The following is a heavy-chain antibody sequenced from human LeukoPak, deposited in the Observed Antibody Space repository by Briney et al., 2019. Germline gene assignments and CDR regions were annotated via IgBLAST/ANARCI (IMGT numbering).Heavy chain of an antibody. Sequence: GGSLRLSCAASGFTVSGNYMNWVRQAPGKGLEWVSYISSSGSTIYYADSVKGRFTISRDNAKNSLYLQMNSLRAKDTAVYYCAKASYCSSTSCYPDWFDPWGQGTLVTVSS. J-gene: IGHJ5*02. V-gene: IGHV3-11*01. D-gene: IGHD2-2*01. CDR1: GFTVSGNY. CDR2: ISSSGSTI. CDR3: AKASYCSSTSCYPDWFDP.